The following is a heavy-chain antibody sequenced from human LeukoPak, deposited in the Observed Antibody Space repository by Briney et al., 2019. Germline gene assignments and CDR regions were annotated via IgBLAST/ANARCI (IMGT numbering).Heavy chain of an antibody. D-gene: IGHD3-10*01. CDR2: IYPGDSNT. CDR1: GYSFSTYW. CDR3: ARQGYYGSGSYLADY. J-gene: IGHJ4*02. Sequence: GESLKISCKGSGYSFSTYWIGWVRQMPGKGLEWLRVIYPGDSNTRYSPSFQGQVTFSVDKSISTVYLQWSSLKASDTAIFYCARQGYYGSGSYLADYWGQGTLVTVSS. V-gene: IGHV5-51*01.